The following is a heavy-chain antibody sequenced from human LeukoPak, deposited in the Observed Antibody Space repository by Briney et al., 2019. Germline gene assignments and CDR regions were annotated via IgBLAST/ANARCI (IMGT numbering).Heavy chain of an antibody. CDR1: GFTFSSYW. D-gene: IGHD6-19*01. CDR2: IKQDGSEK. J-gene: IGHJ4*02. V-gene: IGHV3-7*03. Sequence: GGSLRLSCAASGFTFSSYWMSWVRQAPGKGLEWVANIKQDGSEKYYVDSVKGRFTISRDNAENSLYLQMNSLRAEDTAVYYCAKFLLAVAGQFDYWGQGTLVTVSS. CDR3: AKFLLAVAGQFDY.